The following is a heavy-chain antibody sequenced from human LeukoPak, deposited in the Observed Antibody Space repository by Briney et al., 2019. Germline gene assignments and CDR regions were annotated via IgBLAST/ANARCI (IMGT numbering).Heavy chain of an antibody. V-gene: IGHV4-61*01. CDR1: GGSVSSGSYY. CDR2: IYYSGST. J-gene: IGHJ4*02. D-gene: IGHD5-18*01. CDR3: ARDLGYSYGYYY. Sequence: SETLSLTCTVSGGSVSSGSYYWSWIRQPPGKGLEWIGYIYYSGSTNYNPSLKSRVTISVDTSKNQFSLKLSSVTAADTAVYYCARDLGYSYGYYYWGQGTLVTVSS.